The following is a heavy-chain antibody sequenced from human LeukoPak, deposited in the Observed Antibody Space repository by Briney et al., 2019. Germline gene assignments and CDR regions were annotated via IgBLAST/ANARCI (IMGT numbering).Heavy chain of an antibody. V-gene: IGHV3-30*03. CDR1: GFTFSSYG. D-gene: IGHD2-2*01. CDR2: ISYDGSNK. J-gene: IGHJ4*02. CDR3: AAAIGLDY. Sequence: GGSLRLSCAASGFTFSSYGMHWVRQAPGKGLEWVAVISYDGSNKYYADSVKGRFTISRDNSKNTLYLQVNSLRAEDTAVYYCAAAIGLDYWGQGTLVTVSS.